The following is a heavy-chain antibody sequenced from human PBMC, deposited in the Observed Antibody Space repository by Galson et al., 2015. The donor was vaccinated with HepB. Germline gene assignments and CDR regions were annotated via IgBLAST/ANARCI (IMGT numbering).Heavy chain of an antibody. J-gene: IGHJ4*02. CDR1: GYTLTELS. Sequence: SVKVSCKVSGYTLTELSMHWVRQAPGKGLEWMGGFDPEDGETIYAQKFQGRVTMTEDTSTDTAYMELSSLRSEDTAVYYCAITLTYYYDSSGYYRFDYWGQGTPVTVSS. CDR2: FDPEDGET. D-gene: IGHD3-22*01. V-gene: IGHV1-24*01. CDR3: AITLTYYYDSSGYYRFDY.